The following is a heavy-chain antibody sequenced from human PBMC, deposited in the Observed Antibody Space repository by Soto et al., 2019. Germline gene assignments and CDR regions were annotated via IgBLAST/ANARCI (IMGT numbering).Heavy chain of an antibody. CDR2: ISYDGSNK. V-gene: IGHV3-30-3*01. CDR3: KRDRLLNGMDV. CDR1: GFTFSSYA. J-gene: IGHJ6*02. Sequence: GGSLRLSCAASGFTFSSYAMHWVRQAPGKGLEWVAVISYDGSNKYYADSVKGRFTISRDNSKNTLYLQMNSLRAEDTAVYFCKRDRLLNGMDVWGQGTTVTVYS. D-gene: IGHD3-9*01.